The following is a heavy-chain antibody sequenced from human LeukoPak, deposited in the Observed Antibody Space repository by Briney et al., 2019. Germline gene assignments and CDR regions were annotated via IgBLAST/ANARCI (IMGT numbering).Heavy chain of an antibody. CDR1: GFTFSDYY. D-gene: IGHD4-17*01. J-gene: IGHJ4*02. CDR3: ARDRRAITVTDEYYFDY. Sequence: GGSLRLSCAASGFTFSDYYMSWIRQAPGKGLEWVSYISSSGSTIYYADSVKGRFTISRDNTKNSLYLQMNSLRAEDTAVYYCARDRRAITVTDEYYFDYWGQGTLVTVSS. V-gene: IGHV3-11*04. CDR2: ISSSGSTI.